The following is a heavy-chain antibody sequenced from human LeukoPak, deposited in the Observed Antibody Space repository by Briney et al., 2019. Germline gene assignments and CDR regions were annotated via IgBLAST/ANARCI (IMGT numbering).Heavy chain of an antibody. CDR1: GFSVSSNY. CDR2: IYSGGST. D-gene: IGHD3-3*02. J-gene: IGHJ4*02. Sequence: PGGSLRLSCAASGFSVSSNYVSWVRQAPGKGLEWVSVIYSGGSTYYADSVKGRFTISRDNSKNTLYLQMNSLRAEDTAVYYCARESHFRMGGFDYWGQGTLVTVSS. V-gene: IGHV3-66*01. CDR3: ARESHFRMGGFDY.